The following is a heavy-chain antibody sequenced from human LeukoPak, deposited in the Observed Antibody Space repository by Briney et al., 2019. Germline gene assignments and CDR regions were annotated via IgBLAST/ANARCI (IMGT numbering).Heavy chain of an antibody. V-gene: IGHV1-69*04. J-gene: IGHJ3*02. CDR3: AREYYYDSSGYGYDAFDI. CDR2: IIPILGIA. CDR1: GGTFSSYA. D-gene: IGHD3-22*01. Sequence: ASVKVSCKASGGTFSSYAISWVRQAPGQGLEWMGRIIPILGIANYAQKFQGRVTITADKSTSTVYMELSSLRSEDTAVYYCAREYYYDSSGYGYDAFDIWGQGTMVAVSS.